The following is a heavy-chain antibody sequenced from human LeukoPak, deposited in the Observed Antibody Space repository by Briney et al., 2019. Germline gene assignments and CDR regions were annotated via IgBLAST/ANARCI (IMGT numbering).Heavy chain of an antibody. V-gene: IGHV3-21*01. J-gene: IGHJ4*02. Sequence: GGSLRPSCAASGFTFSSYSMNWVRQAPGKGLEWVSSISSSSSYIYYADSVKGRFTISRDNAKNSLYLQMNSLRAEDTAVYYCARDNDVADFDYWGQGTLVTVSS. D-gene: IGHD2-8*01. CDR2: ISSSSSYI. CDR1: GFTFSSYS. CDR3: ARDNDVADFDY.